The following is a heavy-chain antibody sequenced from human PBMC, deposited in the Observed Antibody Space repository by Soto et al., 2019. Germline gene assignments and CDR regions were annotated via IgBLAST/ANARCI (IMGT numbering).Heavy chain of an antibody. V-gene: IGHV3-11*06. CDR3: ARARLVVEGRFDY. D-gene: IGHD3-22*01. CDR2: ISSTATYT. J-gene: IGHJ4*02. CDR1: GFSFSDYC. Sequence: QVHLVESGGALVKPGGSLRLSCAVSGFSFSDYCMNWIRQAPGKGLEWLSYISSTATYTNYADSVRGRFTISRDSAKNSLYLDMNGLRAEDTAVYYCARARLVVEGRFDYWGQGTLVTVSS.